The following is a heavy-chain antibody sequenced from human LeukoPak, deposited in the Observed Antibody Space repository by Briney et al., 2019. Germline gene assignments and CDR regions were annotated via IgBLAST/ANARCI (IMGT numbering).Heavy chain of an antibody. D-gene: IGHD6-19*01. CDR3: TRPRGGGWSTHYYDY. CDR1: GFTFSDHY. V-gene: IGHV3-72*01. CDR2: IRDKDSSYTT. J-gene: IGHJ4*02. Sequence: GGSLRLSCVASGFTFSDHYMAWVRQAPGKGLEWVGRIRDKDSSYTTEYAASVRGRFTMSRDDSKNSLFLQMNSLQIDDTAVYYCTRPRGGGWSTHYYDYWGQGTLVTVSS.